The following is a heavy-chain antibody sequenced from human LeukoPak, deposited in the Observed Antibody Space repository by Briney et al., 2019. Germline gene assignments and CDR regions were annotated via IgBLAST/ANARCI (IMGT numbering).Heavy chain of an antibody. J-gene: IGHJ3*02. CDR1: GFTFRDYY. CDR2: ISETGSYT. Sequence: GGSLRLSCGASGFTFRDYYMSWVRQAPGKGLEWVSFISETGSYTNYADSVKGQFTISRDNAKNSLYLQMHSLIAEDTAISFRARAMKTPTGAFDIWGQGTMVTVSS. V-gene: IGHV3-11*06. CDR3: ARAMKTPTGAFDI. D-gene: IGHD4-17*01.